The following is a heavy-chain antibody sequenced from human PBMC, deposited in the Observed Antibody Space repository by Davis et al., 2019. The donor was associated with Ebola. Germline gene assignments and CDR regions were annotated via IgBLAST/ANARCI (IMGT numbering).Heavy chain of an antibody. J-gene: IGHJ6*02. V-gene: IGHV7-4-1*02. CDR2: INTNTGSP. D-gene: IGHD3-22*01. CDR3: ASSGSHYYIMDV. CDR1: GYTFTSYA. Sequence: ASVKVSCKASGYTFTSYAMTWVRQAPGQGLEWMGWINTNTGSPTYAQGFTGRFVFSLDTSVNTAYLEITSLKAEDAAVYFCASSGSHYYIMDVWGQGTTVTVSS.